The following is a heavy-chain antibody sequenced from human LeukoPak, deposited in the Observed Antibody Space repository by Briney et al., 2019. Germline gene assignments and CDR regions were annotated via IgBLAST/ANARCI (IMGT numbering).Heavy chain of an antibody. CDR1: GFPFTNAW. J-gene: IGHJ6*03. CDR3: TPDLMDV. Sequence: GGSLRLYCVVSGFPFTNAWMSWVRQAPGKGLEWVGRIKSKTDGGTADYAAPVRGRFTMWRDDARSALYLQMNSLQTEDTAVYYCTPDLMDVWGKGTTVTVSS. V-gene: IGHV3-15*01. CDR2: IKSKTDGGTA.